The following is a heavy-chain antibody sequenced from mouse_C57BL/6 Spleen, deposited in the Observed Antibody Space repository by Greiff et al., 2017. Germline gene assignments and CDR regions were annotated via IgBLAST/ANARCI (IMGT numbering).Heavy chain of an antibody. CDR1: GYTFTDYY. CDR3: ARSGDYDVYAMDY. D-gene: IGHD2-4*01. V-gene: IGHV1-26*01. Sequence: EVQLQQSGPELVKPGASVKISCKASGYTFTDYYMNWVKQSHGKSLEWIGDINPNNGGTSYNQKFKGKATLTVDKSSSTAYMELRSLTSEDSAVYYCARSGDYDVYAMDYWGQGTSVTVSS. J-gene: IGHJ4*01. CDR2: INPNNGGT.